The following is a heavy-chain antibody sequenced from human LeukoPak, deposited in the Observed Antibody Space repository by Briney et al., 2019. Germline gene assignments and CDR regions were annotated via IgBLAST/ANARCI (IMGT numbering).Heavy chain of an antibody. CDR3: ARGPPYHYDSSGYYRFDH. CDR2: VNHGGAT. D-gene: IGHD3-22*01. J-gene: IGHJ4*02. CDR1: GGSFSGFY. V-gene: IGHV4-34*01. Sequence: SETLSLTCAVSGGSFSGFYWSWVRQSPGKGLEWIGEVNHGGATNCSPSLKSRVTISIDTSKIQFSLKLTSVTAADTAVYYCARGPPYHYDSSGYYRFDHWGQGTPVTVSS.